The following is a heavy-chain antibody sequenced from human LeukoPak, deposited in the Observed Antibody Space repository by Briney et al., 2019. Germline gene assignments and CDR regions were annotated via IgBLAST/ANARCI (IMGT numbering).Heavy chain of an antibody. D-gene: IGHD1-26*01. CDR3: AKRYSSGSYYAAFDV. CDR2: INSDGSST. J-gene: IGHJ3*01. V-gene: IGHV3-74*01. Sequence: GGSLRLSCAASGFTFSSYWMHWVRQAPGKGLVWVSRINSDGSSTSYADSVKGRFTISRDNSKNTLYLLMNSLRGDDTAVYYCAKRYSSGSYYAAFDVWGQGTMVTVSS. CDR1: GFTFSSYW.